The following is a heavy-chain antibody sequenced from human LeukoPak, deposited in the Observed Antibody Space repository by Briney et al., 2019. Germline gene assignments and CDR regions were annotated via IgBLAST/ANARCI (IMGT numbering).Heavy chain of an antibody. CDR3: AKDQVGWNSSRFGP. D-gene: IGHD1-7*01. Sequence: QPGASLRLSCAASGFRISGYAMSWVRQAPGKGLEWVSGINSNGNTYNADSVKGRFTISRDNSKNTLYLQMNSLGVEDTAVYYCAKDQVGWNSSRFGPWGQGTVVTVS. CDR1: GFRISGYA. V-gene: IGHV3-23*01. CDR2: INSNGNT. J-gene: IGHJ5*02.